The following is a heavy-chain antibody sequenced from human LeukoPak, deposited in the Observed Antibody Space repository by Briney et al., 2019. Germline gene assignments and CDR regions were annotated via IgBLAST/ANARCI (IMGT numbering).Heavy chain of an antibody. J-gene: IGHJ4*02. CDR3: ARAGYSYGNYYFDY. CDR1: GYTFISYG. V-gene: IGHV1-18*01. CDR2: IRAYNGNT. Sequence: ASVKVSCKASGYTFISYGISWVRQAPGQGREWMGWIRAYNGNTDYAQKLQGRVTMTTDTSTSTAYMELRSLRSYYTAVYYCARAGYSYGNYYFDYWGQGTLVTVSS. D-gene: IGHD5-18*01.